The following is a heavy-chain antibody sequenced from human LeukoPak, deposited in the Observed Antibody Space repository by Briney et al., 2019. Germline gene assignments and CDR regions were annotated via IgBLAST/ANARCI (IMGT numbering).Heavy chain of an antibody. CDR2: IWYDGSNK. J-gene: IGHJ6*02. CDR3: ARDGAWFGNHDNYYYYYGMDV. CDR1: GFTFSSYG. D-gene: IGHD3-10*01. V-gene: IGHV3-33*01. Sequence: GRSLRLSCAASGFTFSSYGMHWVRQAPGKGLEWVAVIWYDGSNKYYADSVKGRFTISRDNSKNTLYLQMNSLRAEDTAVYYCARDGAWFGNHDNYYYYYGMDVWGQGTTVTVSS.